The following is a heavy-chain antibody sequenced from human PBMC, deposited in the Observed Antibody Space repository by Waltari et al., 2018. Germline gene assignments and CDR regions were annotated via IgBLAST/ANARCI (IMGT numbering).Heavy chain of an antibody. CDR1: GFTFSNNW. CDR3: AGGINAVKAY. CDR2: IKEDGSEK. Sequence: EVQLVESGGGLVQPGESLRLSCAASGFTFSNNWMSWVRQAPGKGLEWVANIKEDGSEKYYVDSVKGRFTISRDNAKNSRYLQMNSLRAEDTAVYYCAGGINAVKAYWGQGTLVTVSS. J-gene: IGHJ4*02. V-gene: IGHV3-7*01. D-gene: IGHD4-4*01.